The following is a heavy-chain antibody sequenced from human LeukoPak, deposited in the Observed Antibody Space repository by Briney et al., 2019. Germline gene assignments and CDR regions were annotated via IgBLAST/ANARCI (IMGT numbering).Heavy chain of an antibody. CDR3: ARDPRITMVRGVPNWFDP. J-gene: IGHJ5*02. CDR2: IYYSGST. V-gene: IGHV4-59*12. CDR1: GGSISSYY. D-gene: IGHD3-10*01. Sequence: SETLSLTCTVSGGSISSYYWSWIRQPPGKGLEWIGSIYYSGSTYYNPSLKSRVTISVDTSKNQFSLKLSSVTAADTAVYYCARDPRITMVRGVPNWFDPWGQGTLVTVSS.